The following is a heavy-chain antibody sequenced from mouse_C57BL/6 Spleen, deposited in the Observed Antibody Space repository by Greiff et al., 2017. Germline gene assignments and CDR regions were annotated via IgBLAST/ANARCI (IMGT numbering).Heavy chain of an antibody. CDR1: GYTFTSYW. V-gene: IGHV1-55*01. CDR2: IYPGSGST. Sequence: QVQLQQPGAELVKPGASVKMSCKASGYTFTSYWITWVKQRPGQGLEWIGDIYPGSGSTNYNEKFKSKATLTVDTSSSTAYMQLSSLTSEDSAVYYCARGGDGYYPRYFEVWGTGTTVTVSS. D-gene: IGHD2-3*01. J-gene: IGHJ1*03. CDR3: ARGGDGYYPRYFEV.